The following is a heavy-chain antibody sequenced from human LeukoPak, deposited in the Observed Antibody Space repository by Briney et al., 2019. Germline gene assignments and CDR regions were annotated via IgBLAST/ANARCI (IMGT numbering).Heavy chain of an antibody. V-gene: IGHV3-7*05. J-gene: IGHJ4*02. CDR2: IKQDGSEG. CDR1: GFTFSTYW. Sequence: PGGSLRLSCAASGFTFSTYWMNWVRQAPGKGLEWVANIKQDGSEGYYVDSVKGRFTISRDNTKNSLYLQMTGLRAEDSAVYYCGRGGQVTTVTTFWGQGTLVTVSS. CDR3: GRGGQVTTVTTF. D-gene: IGHD4-17*01.